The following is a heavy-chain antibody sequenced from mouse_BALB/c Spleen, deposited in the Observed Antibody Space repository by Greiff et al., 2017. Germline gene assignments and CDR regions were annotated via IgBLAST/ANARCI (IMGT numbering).Heavy chain of an antibody. CDR2: ISSGGST. CDR1: GFTFSSYA. J-gene: IGHJ2*01. D-gene: IGHD1-1*01. V-gene: IGHV5-6-5*01. Sequence: DVKLVESGGGLVKPGGSLKLSCAASGFTFSSYAMSWVRQTPEKRLEWVASISSGGSTYYPDSVKGRFTISRDNARNILYLQMSSLRSEDTAMYYCARGITTVVGDYFDYWGQGTTLTVSS. CDR3: ARGITTVVGDYFDY.